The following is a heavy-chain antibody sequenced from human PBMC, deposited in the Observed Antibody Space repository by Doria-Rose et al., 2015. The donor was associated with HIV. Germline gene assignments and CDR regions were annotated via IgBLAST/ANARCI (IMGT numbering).Heavy chain of an antibody. CDR1: GVSLSSPGMG. CDR2: ISSDDER. Sequence: QVTLKESGPVLVKPTETLTLTCTVSGVSLSSPGMGVSWIRQPPGKALEWLANISSDDERSYKTSLKSSLTISRGTSKSQVDLTMTDMDPVDTATYYCARIKSSRWYHKYYFDFWGQGTLVIVSA. CDR3: ARIKSSRWYHKYYFDF. D-gene: IGHD6-13*01. J-gene: IGHJ4*02. V-gene: IGHV2-26*01.